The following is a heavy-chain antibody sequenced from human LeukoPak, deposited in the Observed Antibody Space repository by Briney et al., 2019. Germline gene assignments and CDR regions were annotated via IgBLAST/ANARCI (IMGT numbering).Heavy chain of an antibody. D-gene: IGHD6-19*01. CDR1: GFTFSSYA. J-gene: IGHJ1*01. CDR3: AKGSVAGTEYFQH. Sequence: GGSLRLSCAASGFTFSSYAMSGVRQAPGKGLEWVSAISGSGGSTYYADSVKGRFTISRDNSKNTLYLQLNSLRAEDTAVYYCAKGSVAGTEYFQHWGQGTLVTVSS. CDR2: ISGSGGST. V-gene: IGHV3-23*01.